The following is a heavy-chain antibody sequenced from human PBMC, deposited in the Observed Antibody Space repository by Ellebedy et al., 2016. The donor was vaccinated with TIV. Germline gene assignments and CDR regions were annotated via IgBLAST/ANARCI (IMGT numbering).Heavy chain of an antibody. CDR2: TYYRSKWFN. D-gene: IGHD2-21*02. CDR1: GDSVSSNSAA. Sequence: SQTLSLTCAISGDSVSSNSAAWIWIRLSPSRGLEWLGRTYYRSKWFNEYALSVNGRIAINPDTSKNQFSLQLNSVTPEDTAVYYCAREGTYCGGICYSALDYWGQGSLVTVSS. J-gene: IGHJ4*02. CDR3: AREGTYCGGICYSALDY. V-gene: IGHV6-1*01.